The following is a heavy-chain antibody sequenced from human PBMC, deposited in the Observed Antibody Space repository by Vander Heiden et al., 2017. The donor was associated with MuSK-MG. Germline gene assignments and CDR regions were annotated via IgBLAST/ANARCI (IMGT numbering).Heavy chain of an antibody. Sequence: EVQLVESGGGLVQPGGSLKLSCAASGFTFSRSAMHWVRQASGKGLEWVGRIRSKANSYATAYAASVKGRFTISRDDSKNTAYLQMNSLKTEDTAVYYCTSGRGPDLRYFDAFDIWGQGTMVTVSS. CDR2: IRSKANSYAT. CDR1: GFTFSRSA. CDR3: TSGRGPDLRYFDAFDI. V-gene: IGHV3-73*01. D-gene: IGHD2-21*01. J-gene: IGHJ3*02.